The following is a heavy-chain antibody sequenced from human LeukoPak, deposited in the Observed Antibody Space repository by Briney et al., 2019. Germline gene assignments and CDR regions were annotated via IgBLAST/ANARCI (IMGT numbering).Heavy chain of an antibody. J-gene: IGHJ4*02. Sequence: VASVKVSCKASGGTFSSYSISWERQAPGQGLEWMGRIIPILGIANYAQKFQGRVTITADKSTSTAYMELSSLRSEDTAVYYCASPRPYCSSTSCYESLDYWGQGTLVTVSS. D-gene: IGHD2-2*01. CDR1: GGTFSSYS. V-gene: IGHV1-69*02. CDR3: ASPRPYCSSTSCYESLDY. CDR2: IIPILGIA.